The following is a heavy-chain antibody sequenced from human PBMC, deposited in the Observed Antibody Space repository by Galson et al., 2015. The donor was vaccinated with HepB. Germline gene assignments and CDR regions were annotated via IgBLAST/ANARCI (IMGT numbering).Heavy chain of an antibody. V-gene: IGHV3-48*02. Sequence: SLRLSCAASGFTFSSYSMNWVRQAPGKGLEWVSYISSSSSTIYYADSVKGRFTISRDNAKNSLYLQMNSLRDEDTAVYYCARTTTHQKRGYAEYFQHWGQGALVTVSS. CDR1: GFTFSSYS. CDR2: ISSSSSTI. CDR3: ARTTTHQKRGYAEYFQH. J-gene: IGHJ1*01. D-gene: IGHD5-12*01.